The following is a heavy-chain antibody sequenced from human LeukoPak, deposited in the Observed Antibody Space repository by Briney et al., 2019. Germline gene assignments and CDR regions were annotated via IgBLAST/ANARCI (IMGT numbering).Heavy chain of an antibody. CDR1: GFTFNSYA. D-gene: IGHD5-18*01. CDR3: AKPGNTAMVSYYFDY. Sequence: PGGSLRLSCAASGFTFNSYAITWVRQAPGKGLEWVSAISASGDSTYYADSVKGRFTISRDNSKNTLYLQMNSLRAEDTAVYYCAKPGNTAMVSYYFDYWGQGTLVTVSS. V-gene: IGHV3-23*01. CDR2: ISASGDST. J-gene: IGHJ4*02.